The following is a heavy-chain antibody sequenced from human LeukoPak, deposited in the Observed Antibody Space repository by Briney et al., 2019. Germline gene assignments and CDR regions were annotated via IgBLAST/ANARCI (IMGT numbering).Heavy chain of an antibody. J-gene: IGHJ4*02. CDR1: GFPFYSYW. CDR3: ARSVPYGTTWYGRSDC. CDR2: IRHDGSTN. Sequence: GGSLRLSCTASGFPFYSYWMTWVRQTPGKGLERVANIRHDGSTNYYVDSVKGRFTISRDNAMNSLYLQMDSLRVEDTAIYYCARSVPYGTTWYGRSDCWGQGTQVTVSS. V-gene: IGHV3-7*03. D-gene: IGHD6-13*01.